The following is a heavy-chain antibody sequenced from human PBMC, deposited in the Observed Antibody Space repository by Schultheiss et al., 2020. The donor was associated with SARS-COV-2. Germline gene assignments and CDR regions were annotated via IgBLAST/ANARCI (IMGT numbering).Heavy chain of an antibody. CDR1: GFTFSSYG. Sequence: GGSLRLSCAASGFTFSSYGMHWVRQATGQGLEWMGWMNPKSGNTGYAQKFQGRVTMTRNTSINIAYMELSSLRSEDTAVYYCAILAGGSGSYIRYNYYDMDVWGEGATVTVSS. V-gene: IGHV1-8*02. CDR2: MNPKSGNT. D-gene: IGHD3-10*01. J-gene: IGHJ6*04. CDR3: AILAGGSGSYIRYNYYDMDV.